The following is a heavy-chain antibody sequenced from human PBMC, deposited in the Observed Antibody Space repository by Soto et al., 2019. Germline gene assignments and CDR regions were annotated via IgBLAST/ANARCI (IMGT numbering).Heavy chain of an antibody. CDR2: IIPIFGTA. CDR1: GGTFSSYA. V-gene: IGHV1-69*13. D-gene: IGHD3-22*01. CDR3: ARGSRDYYDSSGPIDAFDI. J-gene: IGHJ3*02. Sequence: SVKVSCKASGGTFSSYAISWVRQAPGQGLEWMGGIIPIFGTANYAQKFQGRVTITADESTSTAYMELSSLRSEDTAVYYCARGSRDYYDSSGPIDAFDIWGQGTMVTVSS.